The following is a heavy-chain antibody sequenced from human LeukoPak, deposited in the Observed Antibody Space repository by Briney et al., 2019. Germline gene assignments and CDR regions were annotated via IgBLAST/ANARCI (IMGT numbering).Heavy chain of an antibody. Sequence: ASVKVSCKASGYTFTSYGISWVRQAPGQGLEWMGWISAYNGNTNYAQKLQGRVTMTTDTSTSTAYMELRSLRSDDTAVYYCAAGNYYDSSGYYQLGYFDYWGQRTLVTVFS. D-gene: IGHD3-22*01. CDR2: ISAYNGNT. CDR1: GYTFTSYG. CDR3: AAGNYYDSSGYYQLGYFDY. V-gene: IGHV1-18*01. J-gene: IGHJ4*02.